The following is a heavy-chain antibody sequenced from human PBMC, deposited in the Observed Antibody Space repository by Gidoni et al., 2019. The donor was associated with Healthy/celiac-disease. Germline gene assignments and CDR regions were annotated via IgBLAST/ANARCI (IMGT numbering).Heavy chain of an antibody. Sequence: EVQLLESGGGLVQPGGSLRLSCAASGFSFRSYAMSWVRQAPGKGLEWVSAISGSGGSTYYADSVKGRFTISRDNSKNTLYLQMNSLRAEDTAVYYCAKDTRVAGNFDYWGQGTLVTVSS. V-gene: IGHV3-23*01. CDR2: ISGSGGST. CDR1: GFSFRSYA. CDR3: AKDTRVAGNFDY. J-gene: IGHJ4*02. D-gene: IGHD6-19*01.